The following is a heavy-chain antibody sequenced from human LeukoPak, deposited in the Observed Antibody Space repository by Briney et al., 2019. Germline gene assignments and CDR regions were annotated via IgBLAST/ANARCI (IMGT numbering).Heavy chain of an antibody. V-gene: IGHV3-23*01. J-gene: IGHJ4*02. CDR2: ISGSGGST. CDR3: ARKAGGYSYGPLDY. Sequence: PGGSLRLSCAASGFTFSSYAMSWVRQAPGKGLEWVSAISGSGGSTYYADSVKGRFTISRDNSENTLYLQMNSLRGEDTAVYYCARKAGGYSYGPLDYWGQGTLVTVSS. D-gene: IGHD5-18*01. CDR1: GFTFSSYA.